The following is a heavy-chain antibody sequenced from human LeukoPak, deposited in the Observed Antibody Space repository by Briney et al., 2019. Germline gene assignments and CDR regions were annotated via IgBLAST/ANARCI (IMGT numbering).Heavy chain of an antibody. Sequence: KGSCKASGGTFSSYTISWVRQAPGQGLEWMGRIIPILGIANYAQKFQGRVTITADKSTSTAYTELSSLRSEDTAVYYCAREAQEYCSSTSCYPYYYYYYMDVWGKGTTVTVSS. CDR1: GGTFSSYT. CDR3: AREAQEYCSSTSCYPYYYYYYMDV. J-gene: IGHJ6*03. V-gene: IGHV1-69*04. D-gene: IGHD2-2*01. CDR2: IIPILGIA.